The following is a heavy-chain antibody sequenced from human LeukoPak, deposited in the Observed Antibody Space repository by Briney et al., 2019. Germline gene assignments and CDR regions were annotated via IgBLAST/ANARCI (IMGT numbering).Heavy chain of an antibody. V-gene: IGHV1-2*02. CDR2: INPNSGGT. J-gene: IGHJ4*02. D-gene: IGHD1-26*01. CDR3: VVDGSYYFDY. CDR1: GCTFTGYF. Sequence: ASVKVSCKASGCTFTGYFMHWVRQAPGQGLEWMGWINPNSGGTNYAQKFQGRVTMTRDTSISSAYMELSRLRSDDTAVYYCVVDGSYYFDYWGQGTLVTVSS.